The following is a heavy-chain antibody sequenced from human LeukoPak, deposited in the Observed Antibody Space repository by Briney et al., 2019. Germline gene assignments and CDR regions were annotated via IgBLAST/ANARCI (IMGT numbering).Heavy chain of an antibody. J-gene: IGHJ3*02. CDR2: IYHSGST. V-gene: IGHV4-38-2*02. Sequence: SETLSLTCTVSGYSISSGYYWGWIRQPPGKGLEWIGSIYHSGSTYYNPSLKSRVTISVDTSKNQFSLKLSSVTAADTAVYYCARDRTAAGFDAFDIWGQGTMVTVSS. D-gene: IGHD6-13*01. CDR3: ARDRTAAGFDAFDI. CDR1: GYSISSGYY.